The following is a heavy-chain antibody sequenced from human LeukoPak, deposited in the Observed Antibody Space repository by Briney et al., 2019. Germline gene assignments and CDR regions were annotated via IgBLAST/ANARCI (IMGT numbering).Heavy chain of an antibody. Sequence: GGSLRLSCAASGFTVSNDYMSWVRQAPGKGLEWVSIIYSAGTTYYADSVKGRFTISRDHSKNTLYLQMSSLRAEDTAVYYCVRGGGSSSHYWGQGTLVTVSS. V-gene: IGHV3-53*01. CDR2: IYSAGTT. CDR3: VRGGGSSSHY. J-gene: IGHJ4*02. CDR1: GFTVSNDY. D-gene: IGHD6-6*01.